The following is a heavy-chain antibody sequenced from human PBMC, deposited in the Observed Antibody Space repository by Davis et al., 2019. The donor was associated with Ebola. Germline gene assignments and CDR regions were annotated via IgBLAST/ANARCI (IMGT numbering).Heavy chain of an antibody. CDR3: AKSTMIVGDWDFDY. CDR1: GGSISSSTHY. V-gene: IGHV3-23*01. CDR2: FGTSGDT. D-gene: IGHD3-22*01. J-gene: IGHJ4*02. Sequence: PSETLSLTCTVSGGSISSSTHYWSWVRQAPGKGLEWVSTFGTSGDTFYADSVKGRFTISRDNSENTLHLQMNSLRADDTAVYYCAKSTMIVGDWDFDYWGQGTLVTVSS.